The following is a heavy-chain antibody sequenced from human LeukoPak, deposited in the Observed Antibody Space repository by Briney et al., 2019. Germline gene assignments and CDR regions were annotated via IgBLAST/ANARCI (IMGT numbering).Heavy chain of an antibody. CDR1: GGSISSYY. J-gene: IGHJ5*02. D-gene: IGHD2-2*01. Sequence: SETLSLTCTVSGGSISSYYWSWIRQPPGKGLEWIGYIYYSGSTNYNPSLESRVTISVDTSKNQFSLKLSSVTAADTAVYYCARSGYQLLTWLNWFDPWGQGTLVTVSS. CDR3: ARSGYQLLTWLNWFDP. CDR2: IYYSGST. V-gene: IGHV4-59*08.